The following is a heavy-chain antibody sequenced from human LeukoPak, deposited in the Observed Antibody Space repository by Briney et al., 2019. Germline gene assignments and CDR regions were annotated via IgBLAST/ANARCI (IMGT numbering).Heavy chain of an antibody. J-gene: IGHJ6*03. V-gene: IGHV4-39*07. CDR2: IYYSGST. D-gene: IGHD3-3*01. Sequence: SETLSLTCTVSGGSISSSSYYWGWIRQPPGKGLEWIGSIYYSGSTYYNPSLKSRVTISVDTSKNQFSLKLSSVTAADTAVYYCARVGGARPHYYYMDVWGKGTTVTVSS. CDR3: ARVGGARPHYYYMDV. CDR1: GGSISSSSYY.